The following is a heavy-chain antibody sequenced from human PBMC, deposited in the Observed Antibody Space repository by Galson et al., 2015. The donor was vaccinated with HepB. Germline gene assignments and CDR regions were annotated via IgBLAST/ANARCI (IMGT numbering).Heavy chain of an antibody. J-gene: IGHJ4*02. Sequence: SLRLSCAASGFTFSSYWMSWVRQAPGKGLEWVANIKQDGSEKYYVDSVKGRFTISRDNAKNSLYLQMNSLRAEDTAVYYCARDEAYYDFWSGYPTSRYFDYWGQGTLVTVSS. D-gene: IGHD3-3*01. V-gene: IGHV3-7*03. CDR3: ARDEAYYDFWSGYPTSRYFDY. CDR2: IKQDGSEK. CDR1: GFTFSSYW.